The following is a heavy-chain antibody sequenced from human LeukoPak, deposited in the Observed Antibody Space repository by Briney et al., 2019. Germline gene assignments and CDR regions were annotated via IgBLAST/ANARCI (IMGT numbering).Heavy chain of an antibody. CDR3: ATPTPSGSYPNFDY. CDR1: GGSISSYY. J-gene: IGHJ4*02. V-gene: IGHV4-59*08. D-gene: IGHD1-26*01. CDR2: IYYSGST. Sequence: SETLSLTCTVSGGSISSYYWSWIRQPPGKGLEWIGYIYYSGSTNYNPSLKSRVTISVDTSKNQFSLKLSSVTAADTAVYYCATPTPSGSYPNFDYWGQGTLVTVSS.